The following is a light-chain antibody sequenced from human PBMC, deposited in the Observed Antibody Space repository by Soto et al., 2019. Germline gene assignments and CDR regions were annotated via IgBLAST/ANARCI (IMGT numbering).Light chain of an antibody. Sequence: EIVMTQSPATLSVSPGERATLSCRASQSVSSNLAWYQQKPVQAPRLLIYGASTRATGIPARFSGSGSGTECTLPSSSLQSEVLAVYYCQQYKNWPPWTFGQGTKVEIK. CDR3: QQYKNWPPWT. CDR1: QSVSSN. J-gene: IGKJ1*01. CDR2: GAS. V-gene: IGKV3-15*01.